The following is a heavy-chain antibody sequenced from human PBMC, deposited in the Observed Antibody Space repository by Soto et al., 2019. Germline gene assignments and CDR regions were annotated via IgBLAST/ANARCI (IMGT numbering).Heavy chain of an antibody. V-gene: IGHV5-51*01. Sequence: PRESLKISCKGSGYSFTSYWIGWVRQMPGKGLEWMGIIYPGDSDTRYSPSFQGQVTISADKSISTAYLQWSSLKASDTAMYYCARHMVDTAMGTRWFDPWGQGTLVTVSS. CDR2: IYPGDSDT. J-gene: IGHJ5*02. CDR1: GYSFTSYW. D-gene: IGHD5-18*01. CDR3: ARHMVDTAMGTRWFDP.